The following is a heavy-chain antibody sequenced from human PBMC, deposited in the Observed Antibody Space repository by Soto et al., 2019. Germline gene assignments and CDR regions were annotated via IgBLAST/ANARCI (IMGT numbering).Heavy chain of an antibody. CDR2: MYNTGST. CDR3: ARDLWGYCGTDCYPLDV. Sequence: QVQLQESGPGLVKPSETLSLTCTVSGGSISRYYWSWIRQPPGKGLEWIGYMYNTGSTVYNPSFKGRVTIAVATSTNQGSLTLNSVTAADTAVYYCARDLWGYCGTDCYPLDVWGQGTTVTVSS. J-gene: IGHJ6*02. V-gene: IGHV4-59*01. CDR1: GGSISRYY. D-gene: IGHD2-21*02.